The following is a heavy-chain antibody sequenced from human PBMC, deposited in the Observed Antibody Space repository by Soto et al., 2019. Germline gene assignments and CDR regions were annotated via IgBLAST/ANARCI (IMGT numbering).Heavy chain of an antibody. J-gene: IGHJ3*02. V-gene: IGHV3-30-3*01. Sequence: QVQLVESGGDVVQPGRSLRLSCAASGSTFSSYDIHWVRQAPGKGLEWVAHIVPDGSNAYYADSVKGRFTISRDNAKNTVYLQMNCLRTEDTAVYYCARGPRHGAFAIWVQGTIVTVSS. CDR2: IVPDGSNA. CDR1: GSTFSSYD. CDR3: ARGPRHGAFAI.